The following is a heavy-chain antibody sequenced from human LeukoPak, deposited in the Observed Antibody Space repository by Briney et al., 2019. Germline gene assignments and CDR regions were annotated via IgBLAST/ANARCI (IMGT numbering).Heavy chain of an antibody. D-gene: IGHD3-10*01. CDR2: INTDGSST. CDR3: AREITMVRDFDY. CDR1: GFTFSSYW. Sequence: GGSLRLSCAASGFTFSSYWMHWVRQAPGKGLVWVSRINTDGSSTSYADSVKGRFTISRDNAKNTLYLQMNSLRAEDTAVYYCAREITMVRDFDYWGQGTLVTVSS. J-gene: IGHJ4*02. V-gene: IGHV3-74*01.